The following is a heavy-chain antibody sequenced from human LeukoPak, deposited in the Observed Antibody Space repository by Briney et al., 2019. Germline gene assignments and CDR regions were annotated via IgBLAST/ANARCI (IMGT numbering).Heavy chain of an antibody. D-gene: IGHD3-16*01. CDR2: ISSHGDNT. V-gene: IGHV3-64*01. CDR3: ARGGGSGRWGSAFDM. CDR1: GFTFSTYS. Sequence: PGGSLRLSCAASGFTFSTYSMHWVRQAPGKGLEYVSAISSHGDNTYYTNSVEGRFTVSRDNAKNSLYLQMDSLRDEDTAVYYCARGGGSGRWGSAFDMWGQGTMVTVSP. J-gene: IGHJ3*02.